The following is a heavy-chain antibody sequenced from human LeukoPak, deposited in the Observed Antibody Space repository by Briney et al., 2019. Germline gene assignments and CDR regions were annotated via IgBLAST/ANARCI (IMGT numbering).Heavy chain of an antibody. J-gene: IGHJ4*02. D-gene: IGHD6-13*01. CDR2: IKQDGSEK. CDR3: ARGTIAAAGYYYFDY. Sequence: GRSLRPSCAASGFTLSSNWMSWVRQAPGKGLEWVANIKQDGSEKYYVGSVKGRFTITRDNAKNSLYLQMNSLRAEDTAVYYCARGTIAAAGYYYFDYWGQGTQVTVSS. CDR1: GFTLSSNW. V-gene: IGHV3-7*04.